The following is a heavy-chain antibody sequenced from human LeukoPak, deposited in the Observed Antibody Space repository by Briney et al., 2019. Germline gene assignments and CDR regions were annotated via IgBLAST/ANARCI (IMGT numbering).Heavy chain of an antibody. D-gene: IGHD6-19*01. CDR1: RFTFSTYN. CDR2: IWYDGSTK. Sequence: GGSLRLSCAATRFTFSTYNMNWVRQAPGKGLEWVALIWYDGSTKFYADSVKGRFTISRDNSRDTLYLQMDSLRAEDTAIYYCARGYSSLSCAFDIWGQGTMVTVRS. J-gene: IGHJ3*02. CDR3: ARGYSSLSCAFDI. V-gene: IGHV3-33*08.